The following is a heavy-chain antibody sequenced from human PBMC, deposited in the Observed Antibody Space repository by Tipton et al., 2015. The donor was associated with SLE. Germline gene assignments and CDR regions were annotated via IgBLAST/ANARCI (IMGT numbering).Heavy chain of an antibody. CDR1: GGSISNYY. V-gene: IGHV4-59*01. Sequence: LRLSCTVSGGSISNYYWSWIRQPPGKGLEWIGYIYYSGSTNYNPSLKSRVTISVDTSKNQFSLKLSPVTAADTAVYYCARYGSGSSGAFDIWGQGTMVTVSS. CDR2: IYYSGST. CDR3: ARYGSGSSGAFDI. J-gene: IGHJ3*02. D-gene: IGHD3-10*01.